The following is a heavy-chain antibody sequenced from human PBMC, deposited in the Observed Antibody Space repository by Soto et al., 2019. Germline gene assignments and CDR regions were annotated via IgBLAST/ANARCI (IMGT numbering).Heavy chain of an antibody. J-gene: IGHJ4*02. CDR1: VFKFSNYV. CDR3: AKDERGWDTAFYSDY. D-gene: IGHD6-19*01. CDR2: ISHDGSKT. Sequence: PGGSLRLSCAASVFKFSNYVLHWVRQAPGKGLEWLAVISHDGSKTYYADSAKGRFTISRDNAKSKRYRQMNSLRADHAAVTYCAKDERGWDTAFYSDYWGQKTLVTVSS. V-gene: IGHV3-30*18.